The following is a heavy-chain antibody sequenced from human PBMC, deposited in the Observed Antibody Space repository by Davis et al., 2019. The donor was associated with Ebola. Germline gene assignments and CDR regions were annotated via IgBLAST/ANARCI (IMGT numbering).Heavy chain of an antibody. V-gene: IGHV3-48*02. CDR3: ARGEIHFRGFWDLGVNDY. Sequence: GGSLRLSCAASGFTFSSYSMNWVRQAPGKGLEWVSYISSSSSTIYYADSVKGRFTISRDNAKNSLYLQMNSLRDEDTAVYYCARGEIHFRGFWDLGVNDYWGQGTLVTVSS. CDR1: GFTFSSYS. CDR2: ISSSSSTI. D-gene: IGHD3/OR15-3a*01. J-gene: IGHJ4*02.